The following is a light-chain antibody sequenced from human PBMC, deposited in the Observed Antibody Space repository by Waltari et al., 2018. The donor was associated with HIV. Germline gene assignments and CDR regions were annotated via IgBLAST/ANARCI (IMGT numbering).Light chain of an antibody. V-gene: IGKV4-1*01. Sequence: DIVMTQSPDSLVVSLGERATINCKSSQSVLYSSNNKNYLAWYQQKLGQPPKLLIYWASTRESGVPERFSGSGSGTDFTLTISSLQAEDVAVYYYQQYYSTPLTFGQGTKVEIK. CDR1: QSVLYSSNNKNY. J-gene: IGKJ1*01. CDR2: WAS. CDR3: QQYYSTPLT.